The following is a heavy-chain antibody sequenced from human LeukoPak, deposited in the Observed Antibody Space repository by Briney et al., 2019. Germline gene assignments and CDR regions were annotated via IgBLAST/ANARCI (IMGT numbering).Heavy chain of an antibody. Sequence: PGRSLILSCAASGFTFSSYGMHWVRQAPGKGLEWVAVIWYDGSNKYYADSVKGRFTISRDNSKDTLYLQMNSLRAEDTAVYYCARSRLVVPAATMVGGLYGMDVWRQGTTVTVSS. V-gene: IGHV3-33*01. D-gene: IGHD2-2*01. CDR3: ARSRLVVPAATMVGGLYGMDV. J-gene: IGHJ6*02. CDR1: GFTFSSYG. CDR2: IWYDGSNK.